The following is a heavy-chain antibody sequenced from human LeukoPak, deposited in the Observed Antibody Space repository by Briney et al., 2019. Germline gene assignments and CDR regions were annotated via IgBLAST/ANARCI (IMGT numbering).Heavy chain of an antibody. V-gene: IGHV1-8*01. CDR3: ARGGYSSGWYWDAFDI. D-gene: IGHD6-19*01. J-gene: IGHJ3*02. CDR2: MNPNSGNT. CDR1: GYTFTSYD. Sequence: ASVKVSCKASGYTFTSYDINWVRQATRQGLEWMGWMNPNSGNTGYAQKFQGRVTMTRNTSISTAYMELRSLRSEDTAVYYCARGGYSSGWYWDAFDIWGQGTMVTVS.